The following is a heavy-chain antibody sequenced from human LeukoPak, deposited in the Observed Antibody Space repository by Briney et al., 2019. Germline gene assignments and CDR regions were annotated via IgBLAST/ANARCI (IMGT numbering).Heavy chain of an antibody. D-gene: IGHD6-13*01. CDR3: ARDQFRHSSSWYNWFDP. CDR2: MNPNSGNT. V-gene: IGHV1-8*01. J-gene: IGHJ5*02. Sequence: ASVKVSCKASGYTFTSYDINWVRQATGQGLEWMGWMNPNSGNTGYAQKFQGRVTMTRNTSISTAYMELSSLRSEDTAVYYCARDQFRHSSSWYNWFDPWGQGTLVTVSS. CDR1: GYTFTSYD.